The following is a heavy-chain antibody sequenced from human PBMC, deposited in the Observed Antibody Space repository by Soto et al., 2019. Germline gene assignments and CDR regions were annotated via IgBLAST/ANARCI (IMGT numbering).Heavy chain of an antibody. CDR1: GFKFDYYW. Sequence: EVQLVESGGGLVQPGGSLRLSCVASGFKFDYYWMHWVRQAPGGGLMWISRLQTDGSHPAYADSVKGRFPISRDNAKNTRSLQMIDLRVDDTAIHYGARGGDPDFWGQGTLVSVSS. J-gene: IGHJ4*02. V-gene: IGHV3-74*01. CDR2: LQTDGSHP. CDR3: ARGGDPDF. D-gene: IGHD3-16*01.